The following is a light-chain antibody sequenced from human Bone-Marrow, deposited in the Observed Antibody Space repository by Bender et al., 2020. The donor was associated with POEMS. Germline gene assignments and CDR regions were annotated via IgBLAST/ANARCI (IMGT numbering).Light chain of an antibody. J-gene: IGLJ2*01. CDR3: CSYAGDVV. CDR2: EVN. Sequence: QSALTQPASVSGARGQSITISCSGTSSKLGTFNLVSWYQQHPGKAPKLIIYEVNKRPSGVSNRFSASKSGNTASLTIAGLQDEDEADSYCCSYAGDVVFGGGTKLTVL. V-gene: IGLV2-23*02. CDR1: SSKLGTFNL.